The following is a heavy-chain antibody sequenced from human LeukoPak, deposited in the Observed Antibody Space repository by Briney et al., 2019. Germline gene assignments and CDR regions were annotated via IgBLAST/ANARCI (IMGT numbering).Heavy chain of an antibody. D-gene: IGHD1-26*01. V-gene: IGHV4-39*07. CDR3: ARDQKFVGVGATNGLTGYYYYMDV. Sequence: SETLSLTCTVSGTSIGSRSYYWGWIRQPPGKGLEWIGSLYYSGSTYYNPSLKSRVTMSIDRSKSQFSLRLSSVTAADTAVYYCARDQKFVGVGATNGLTGYYYYMDVWGKGTTVTISS. CDR1: GTSIGSRSYY. CDR2: LYYSGST. J-gene: IGHJ6*03.